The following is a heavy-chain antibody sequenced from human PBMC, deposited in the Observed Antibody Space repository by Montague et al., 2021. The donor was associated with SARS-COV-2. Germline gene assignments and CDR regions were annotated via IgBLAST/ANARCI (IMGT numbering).Heavy chain of an antibody. Sequence: SETLSLTCAVYGGSFSGYYWSWIRQPPGMGLEWIGYIFRSGATNYNPPLKSRVIISLDTPKSQFSLRLSSVTAADTAIYYCARTSRGSRYFYGVDVWGQGTTVTVSS. CDR1: GGSFSGYY. V-gene: IGHV4-59*01. J-gene: IGHJ6*02. D-gene: IGHD3-10*01. CDR3: ARTSRGSRYFYGVDV. CDR2: IFRSGAT.